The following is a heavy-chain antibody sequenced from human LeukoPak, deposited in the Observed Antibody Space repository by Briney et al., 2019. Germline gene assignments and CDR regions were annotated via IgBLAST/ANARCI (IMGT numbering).Heavy chain of an antibody. CDR3: ARAGGTSANHYYLYYYTDV. D-gene: IGHD6-25*01. V-gene: IGHV1-8*03. Sequence: GASVKVSCKTSGYTFTNYDINWVRQAAGHGLEWMGWMNPNSGNTDYAQKFQGRVTITRDTSINTAYMELSSLTSEDTAVYYCARAGGTSANHYYLYYYTDVWGKGTTVTVSS. J-gene: IGHJ6*03. CDR2: MNPNSGNT. CDR1: GYTFTNYD.